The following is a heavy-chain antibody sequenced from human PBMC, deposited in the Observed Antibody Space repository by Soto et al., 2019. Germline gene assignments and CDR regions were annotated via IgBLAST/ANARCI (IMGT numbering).Heavy chain of an antibody. V-gene: IGHV4-59*01. J-gene: IGHJ4*02. Sequence: QVQLQESGPGLVKPSETLSLTCTVSGGSISNYYWSWVRQSPGKGLEWLGYIFYIGTTNYNPSLKSRVTISLDTSKNQFSLKLRSVTAADTAVYYCVRGGGGYGNGTIDYWGQGTLVTVSS. CDR1: GGSISNYY. CDR2: IFYIGTT. D-gene: IGHD5-18*01. CDR3: VRGGGGYGNGTIDY.